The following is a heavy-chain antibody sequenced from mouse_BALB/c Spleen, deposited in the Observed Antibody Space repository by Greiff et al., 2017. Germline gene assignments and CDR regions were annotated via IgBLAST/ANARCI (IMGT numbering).Heavy chain of an antibody. Sequence: EVHLVESGGGLVKPGGSLKLSCAASGFTFSDYYMYWVRQTPEKRLEWVATISDGGSYTYYPDSVKGRFTISRDNAKNNLYLQMSSLKSEDTAMYYCARGGYDAYYFDYWGQGTTRTVSS. CDR2: ISDGGSYT. CDR1: GFTFSDYY. CDR3: ARGGYDAYYFDY. J-gene: IGHJ2*01. D-gene: IGHD2-14*01. V-gene: IGHV5-4*02.